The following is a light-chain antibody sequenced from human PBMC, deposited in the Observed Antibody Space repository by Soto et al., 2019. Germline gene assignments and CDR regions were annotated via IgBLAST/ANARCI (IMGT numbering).Light chain of an antibody. J-gene: IGKJ1*01. CDR1: QSVSSNY. V-gene: IGKV3-20*01. CDR3: QQYGSSPGWT. Sequence: EIVLTQSPGTLSLSPGERATLSCRASQSVSSNYLAWYQQKPGQAPRLRIYGASSRATGIPDRFSGSGSGTDFTLTISRLEPEDFAVYYCQQYGSSPGWTFGQGTKVEIK. CDR2: GAS.